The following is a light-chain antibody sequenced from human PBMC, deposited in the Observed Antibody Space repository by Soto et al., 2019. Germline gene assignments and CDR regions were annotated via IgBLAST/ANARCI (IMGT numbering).Light chain of an antibody. V-gene: IGKV1-5*03. CDR3: QHSTSYSEA. CDR2: KAS. Sequence: DIQMTQSPSPLSGSVADRVTITCRASQTISTRLAWYKQTPVKALKVLNYKASTLKSGGPSRFSGSGSGTEFTLTISSLQPDEFATYHRQHSTSYSEAFGQGTKRDI. CDR1: QTISTR. J-gene: IGKJ1*01.